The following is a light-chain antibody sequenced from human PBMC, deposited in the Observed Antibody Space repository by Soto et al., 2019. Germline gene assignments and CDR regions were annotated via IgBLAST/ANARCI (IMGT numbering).Light chain of an antibody. CDR1: QSVSSSY. J-gene: IGKJ3*01. CDR2: GAS. CDR3: QQYGSSPPGIT. V-gene: IGKV3-20*01. Sequence: EIRVTQSPGALSLTTGERATLSCRASQSVSSSYLAWYQQKPGQAPRLLIYGASSRATGIPDRFSGSGSGTDFTLTISRLEPEDFAVYYCQQYGSSPPGITFGPGTKVDIK.